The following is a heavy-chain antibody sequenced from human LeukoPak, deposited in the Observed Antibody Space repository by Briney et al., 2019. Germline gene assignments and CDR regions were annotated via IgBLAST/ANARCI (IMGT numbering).Heavy chain of an antibody. Sequence: PGGSLRLSCPASGFTFSSYAMSWVRQAPGKGLEWVSAISGSGGSTYYADSVKGRFTFSRDNSNNMLYLQMNSLRAEDTAVYYCAKKRGVGWFGELLDYMDVWGKGTTVTVSS. CDR2: ISGSGGST. V-gene: IGHV3-23*01. J-gene: IGHJ6*03. CDR1: GFTFSSYA. D-gene: IGHD3-10*01. CDR3: AKKRGVGWFGELLDYMDV.